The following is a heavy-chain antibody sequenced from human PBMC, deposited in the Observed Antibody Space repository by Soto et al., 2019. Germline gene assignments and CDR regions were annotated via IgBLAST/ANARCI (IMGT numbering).Heavy chain of an antibody. CDR1: GFTFSSYA. J-gene: IGHJ3*02. CDR3: ARGDPYSDTLRNDAFDI. D-gene: IGHD5-18*01. Sequence: EVQLVESGGGLVQPGGSMRLSCAASGFTFSSYAKHWVRQAPGKGLEYVSAIGSDGGNTYYANSVKDRFTISRDNSKNTLYLQMGSLRTEDMAVYYCARGDPYSDTLRNDAFDIWGQGTMVTVSS. CDR2: IGSDGGNT. V-gene: IGHV3-64*01.